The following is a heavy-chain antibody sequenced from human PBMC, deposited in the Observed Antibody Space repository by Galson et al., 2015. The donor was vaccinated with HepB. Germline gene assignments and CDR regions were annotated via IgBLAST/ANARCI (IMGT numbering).Heavy chain of an antibody. J-gene: IGHJ6*02. CDR3: TTPKPYHDFWSGHLAA. CDR1: GFTFTNAW. V-gene: IGHV3-15*01. CDR2: IKSKTDGGTT. D-gene: IGHD3-3*01. Sequence: SLRLSCAVTGFTFTNAWMIWVRQAPGKGLEWVGRIKSKTDGGTTDYAAPVKGRFTISRDDSKNTLYLQMNRLKTEDTAVHYCTTPKPYHDFWSGHLAAWGQGTTVTVSS.